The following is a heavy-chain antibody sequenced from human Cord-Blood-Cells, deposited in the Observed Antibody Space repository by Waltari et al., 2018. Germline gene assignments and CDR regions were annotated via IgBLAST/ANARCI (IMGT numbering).Heavy chain of an antibody. J-gene: IGHJ4*02. CDR1: GFSLRTSGVG. CDR2: IYWDDDK. Sequence: QITLKESGPTLVKPTQTLTLTCTFSGFSLRTSGVGVGWIRQPPGKALEWLALIYWDDDKRYSPSLKSRLTSTKDTTKNQVVLTMTNMHPVDTATYYWAHRKLGRLDYWGQGTLVTVSS. V-gene: IGHV2-5*02. CDR3: AHRKLGRLDY. D-gene: IGHD7-27*01.